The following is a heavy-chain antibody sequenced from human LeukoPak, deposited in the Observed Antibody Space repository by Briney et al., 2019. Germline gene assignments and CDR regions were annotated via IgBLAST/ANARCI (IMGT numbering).Heavy chain of an antibody. CDR3: ARDSGSSSWAGNWFDP. J-gene: IGHJ5*02. V-gene: IGHV3-48*04. D-gene: IGHD7-27*01. CDR2: ISSSSSTI. Sequence: GGSLRLSCAASGFTFSSYSMNWVRQAPGKGLEWVSYISSSSSTIYYADSVKGRFTISRDNAKNSLYLQTNSLRAEDTAVYYCARDSGSSSWAGNWFDPWGREPWSPSPQ. CDR1: GFTFSSYS.